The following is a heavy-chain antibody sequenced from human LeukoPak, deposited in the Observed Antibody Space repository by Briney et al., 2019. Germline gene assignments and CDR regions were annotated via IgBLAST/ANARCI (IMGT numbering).Heavy chain of an antibody. CDR3: VRGRLTGGPRYYYYGMDV. Sequence: GGSLRLSCSASGFTFSNYAIYWVCQAPGKGLEYVSAISSNGGSTYYADSVKGRFTISRDNSKNTLYLQMSSLRAEDTAVYYCVRGRLTGGPRYYYYGMDVWGQGTTVTVSS. CDR2: ISSNGGST. J-gene: IGHJ6*02. D-gene: IGHD7-27*01. CDR1: GFTFSNYA. V-gene: IGHV3-64D*09.